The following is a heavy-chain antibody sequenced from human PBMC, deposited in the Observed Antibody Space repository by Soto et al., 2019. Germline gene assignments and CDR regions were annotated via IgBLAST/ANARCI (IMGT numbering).Heavy chain of an antibody. CDR1: GGTFSSYT. Sequence: QVQLVQSGAEVKKPGSSVKVSCKASGGTFSSYTISWVRQAPGQGLEWMGRIIPILGIANYAKKFQGRVTITADKSTSTAYMELSSLRSEDTAVYYCARSGGAAAGTYYYYYMDVWGKGTTVTVSS. CDR3: ARSGGAAAGTYYYYYMDV. CDR2: IIPILGIA. V-gene: IGHV1-69*02. J-gene: IGHJ6*03. D-gene: IGHD6-13*01.